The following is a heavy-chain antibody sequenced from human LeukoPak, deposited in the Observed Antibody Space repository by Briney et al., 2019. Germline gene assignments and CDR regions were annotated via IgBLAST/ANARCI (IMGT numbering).Heavy chain of an antibody. CDR2: ISGTADRT. Sequence: GGSLRLSCEASGFTFSSYAMGWVRQAPGKGLEWISGISGTADRTYYSDSVKGRFTISRDNSKNTLYLQMNSLRAEDTAVYYCAKDFPAVAMNYYFDYWGQGTLVTVSS. V-gene: IGHV3-23*01. CDR1: GFTFSSYA. D-gene: IGHD6-19*01. J-gene: IGHJ4*02. CDR3: AKDFPAVAMNYYFDY.